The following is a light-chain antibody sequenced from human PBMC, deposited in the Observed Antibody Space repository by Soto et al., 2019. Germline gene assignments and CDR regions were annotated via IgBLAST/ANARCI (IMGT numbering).Light chain of an antibody. J-gene: IGKJ2*01. CDR2: DAS. V-gene: IGKV1-39*01. CDR1: QSISSY. CDR3: QQSYSTLQYT. Sequence: DIQMTQSPSSLSASVGDRVTITCRASQSISSYLNWYQQKPGKAPKLLIYDASSLQSGVPSRFSGSGSGTDFTLTISSLQPEDFATYYCQQSYSTLQYTFGQGTRLEIK.